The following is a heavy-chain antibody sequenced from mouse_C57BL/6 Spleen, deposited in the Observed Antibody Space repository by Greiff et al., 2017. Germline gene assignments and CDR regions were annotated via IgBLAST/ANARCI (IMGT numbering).Heavy chain of an antibody. J-gene: IGHJ4*01. CDR2: ISSGGDYI. Sequence: DVQLVESGEGLVKPGGSLKLSCAASGFTFSSYAMSWVRQTPEQRLEWVAYISSGGDYIYYADTVKGRFTISRDNARNTLYLQMSSLKSEDTAMYYCTREEFHYYGSGDYYAMDYWGQGTSVTVSS. D-gene: IGHD1-1*01. CDR1: GFTFSSYA. CDR3: TREEFHYYGSGDYYAMDY. V-gene: IGHV5-9-1*02.